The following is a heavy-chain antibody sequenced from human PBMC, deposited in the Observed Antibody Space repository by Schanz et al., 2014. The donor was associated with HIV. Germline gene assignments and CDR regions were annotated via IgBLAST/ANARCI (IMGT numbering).Heavy chain of an antibody. CDR2: ISGYNGNT. V-gene: IGHV1-18*01. D-gene: IGHD2-15*01. J-gene: IGHJ4*02. Sequence: QVQLVQSGPEVKKPGASVKVSCKTSGYTFITYGISWVRQAPGQGLEWLGWISGYNGNTNYAQNLQGRVTMTTDTLTSTVYMELRSLRSDDTAVYYCARGYCGGGTCYSGDYWGQGTLVTVSS. CDR1: GYTFITYG. CDR3: ARGYCGGGTCYSGDY.